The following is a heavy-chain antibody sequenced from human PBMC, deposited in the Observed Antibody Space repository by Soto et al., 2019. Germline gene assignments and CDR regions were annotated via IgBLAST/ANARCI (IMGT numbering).Heavy chain of an antibody. CDR2: INAGNGNT. Sequence: GASVKVSCKASGYTFTSYAMHWVRQAPGQRLEWMGWINAGNGNTKYSQKFQGRVTITRDTSASTAYMELSSLRSEDTAVYYCARAHAPIYWYFDLWGRGTLVTVSS. CDR3: ARAHAPIYWYFDL. V-gene: IGHV1-3*01. J-gene: IGHJ2*01. CDR1: GYTFTSYA. D-gene: IGHD2-2*01.